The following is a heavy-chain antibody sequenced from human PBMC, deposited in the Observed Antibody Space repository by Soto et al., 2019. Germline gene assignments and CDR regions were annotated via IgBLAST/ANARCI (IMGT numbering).Heavy chain of an antibody. J-gene: IGHJ4*02. D-gene: IGHD2-21*01. Sequence: EVQLVESGGGLVKPEGSLTLSCAASGFTFSSYRMDLVRQAPGKGLEWVASISGSRAYIKYADSVKGRFTITRDNAKKLRFPQKNSLRAEDAAVYYCARDGGDIVVIPVASWGQGALVTVSS. CDR2: ISGSRAYI. V-gene: IGHV3-21*01. CDR3: ARDGGDIVVIPVAS. CDR1: GFTFSSYR.